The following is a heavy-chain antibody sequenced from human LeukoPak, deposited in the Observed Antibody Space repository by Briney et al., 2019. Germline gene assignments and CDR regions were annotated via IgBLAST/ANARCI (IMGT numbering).Heavy chain of an antibody. CDR2: INPNSGGT. V-gene: IGHV1-2*02. CDR1: GYTFTSYD. CDR3: ARSTDHDY. D-gene: IGHD5/OR15-5a*01. Sequence: ASVKVSCKASGYTFTSYDINWVRQATGQGLEWMGWINPNSGGTNYAQKFQGRVTMTRDTSISTAYMELSRLRSDDTAVYYCARSTDHDYWGQGTLVTVSS. J-gene: IGHJ4*02.